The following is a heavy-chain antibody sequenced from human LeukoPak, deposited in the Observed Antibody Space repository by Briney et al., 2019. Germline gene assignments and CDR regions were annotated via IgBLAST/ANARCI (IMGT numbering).Heavy chain of an antibody. Sequence: GGSLRLSCTASAFSFNLYTMNWVRQAPGKGLVWVSRIKSDGSTNYADSVKGRFTISRDNANNTLSLQMNSLKPEDTGAYYCARAPSEIGGYYPEYFRHWGQGTLVTVSS. J-gene: IGHJ1*01. CDR2: IKSDGST. CDR1: AFSFNLYT. CDR3: ARAPSEIGGYYPEYFRH. V-gene: IGHV3-74*01. D-gene: IGHD3-22*01.